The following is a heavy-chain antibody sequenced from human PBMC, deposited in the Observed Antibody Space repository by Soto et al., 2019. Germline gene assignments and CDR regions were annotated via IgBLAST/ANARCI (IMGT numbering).Heavy chain of an antibody. D-gene: IGHD7-27*01. CDR3: ARAWGYAFDF. CDR1: GGSISSYY. J-gene: IGHJ3*01. CDR2: IYYSGST. Sequence: QVQLQESGPGLVKPSETLSLTCTVSGGSISSYYWSWIRQPPGKGLEWIGYIYYSGSTNYNPSLKIRVTISVDTSKNQFSLKLSSVTAADTAVYYCARAWGYAFDFWGQGTMVTVSS. V-gene: IGHV4-59*01.